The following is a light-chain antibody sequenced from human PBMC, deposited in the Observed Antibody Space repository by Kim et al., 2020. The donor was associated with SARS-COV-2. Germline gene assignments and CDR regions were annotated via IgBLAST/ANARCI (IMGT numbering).Light chain of an antibody. Sequence: SASVGDRVTITCRASQSISSFLNWYQQKPGKAPKFLIYATSSLQSGVPSRFSGSGSGTDFTLTISSLHPEDSATYYCQQGYSTPYTFGQGTKLEI. CDR2: ATS. CDR3: QQGYSTPYT. J-gene: IGKJ2*01. V-gene: IGKV1-39*01. CDR1: QSISSF.